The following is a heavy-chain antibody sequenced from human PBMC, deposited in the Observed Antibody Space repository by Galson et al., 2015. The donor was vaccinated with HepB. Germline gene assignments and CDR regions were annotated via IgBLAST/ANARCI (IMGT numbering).Heavy chain of an antibody. V-gene: IGHV3-74*01. D-gene: IGHD6-6*01. CDR3: ARAYSSSPDY. CDR1: GFIFSNYW. Sequence: SLRLSCAASGFIFSNYWMHWVRQAPGKGLVWVSRITSDESTATYADPVKGRFTISRDNAKNTLYLQMNSLRAEDTAVYYCARAYSSSPDYWGQGILVTVSS. CDR2: ITSDESTA. J-gene: IGHJ4*02.